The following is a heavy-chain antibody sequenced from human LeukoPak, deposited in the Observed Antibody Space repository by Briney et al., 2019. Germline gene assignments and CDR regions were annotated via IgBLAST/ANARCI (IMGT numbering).Heavy chain of an antibody. Sequence: GRSLRLSCAASGFTFSSYSMNWVRQAPGKGLEWVSSISSSGGYLYYADSVKGRFTISRDNAKNSLYLQMSSLRAEDTAVYYCARVGGLIPPYYYYYCMDVWGKGTTVTASS. V-gene: IGHV3-21*01. CDR3: ARVGGLIPPYYYYYCMDV. CDR2: ISSSGGYL. CDR1: GFTFSSYS. D-gene: IGHD3-16*01. J-gene: IGHJ6*03.